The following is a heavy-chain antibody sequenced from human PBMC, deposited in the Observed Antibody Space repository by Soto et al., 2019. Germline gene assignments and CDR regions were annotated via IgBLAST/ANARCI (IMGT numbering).Heavy chain of an antibody. J-gene: IGHJ3*02. D-gene: IGHD6-19*01. V-gene: IGHV1-18*01. CDR3: ARDPSGPVAGDAFDI. CDR1: GYTFTSYG. CDR2: ISAYNGNT. Sequence: ASVKVSCKASGYTFTSYGISWVRQAPGQGLEWMGWISAYNGNTNYAQKLQGRVTMTTDTSTSTAYMELRSLRSDDTAVYYCARDPSGPVAGDAFDIWGQGTMVTVSS.